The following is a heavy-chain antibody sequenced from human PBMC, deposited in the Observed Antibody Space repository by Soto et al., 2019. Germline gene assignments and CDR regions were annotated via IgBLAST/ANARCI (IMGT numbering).Heavy chain of an antibody. CDR2: INSDGSST. D-gene: IGHD2-8*01. Sequence: GGSLRLSCAASGFTFSSYWMHWVRQAPGKGLVWVSRINSDGSSTSYADSVKGRFTISRDNAKNTLYLQMNRLRAEDTAVYYCARGPREEEWWPIYYYYYYYMDVWGKGTTVTVSS. V-gene: IGHV3-74*01. J-gene: IGHJ6*03. CDR1: GFTFSSYW. CDR3: ARGPREEEWWPIYYYYYYYMDV.